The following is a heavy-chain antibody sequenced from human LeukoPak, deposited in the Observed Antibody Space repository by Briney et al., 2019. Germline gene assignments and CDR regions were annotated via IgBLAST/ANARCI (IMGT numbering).Heavy chain of an antibody. Sequence: SETLSLTCAVYGGSFSGYYWSWIRQPPGKGLEWNGEINHSGSTNYNPSLKSRVTISVDTSKNQFSLKLSSVTAADTAVYYCVRVLGAAAGSIQTPKNNWFDPWGQGTLVTVSS. J-gene: IGHJ5*02. V-gene: IGHV4-34*01. D-gene: IGHD6-13*01. CDR3: VRVLGAAAGSIQTPKNNWFDP. CDR2: INHSGST. CDR1: GGSFSGYY.